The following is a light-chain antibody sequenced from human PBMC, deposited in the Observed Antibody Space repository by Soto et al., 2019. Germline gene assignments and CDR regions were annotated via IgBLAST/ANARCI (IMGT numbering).Light chain of an antibody. CDR2: AAS. CDR1: QGLGTN. Sequence: ELVTAQSPAAVSVSAGEVSTLSXRACQGLGTNLAWYQQKPGQAPRLLIYAASTRATGVPGRFSGSGSGTEFTLTISSLQSEDFAVYYCQQYNNWPPWTFGQGSKVDI. V-gene: IGKV3-15*01. J-gene: IGKJ1*01. CDR3: QQYNNWPPWT.